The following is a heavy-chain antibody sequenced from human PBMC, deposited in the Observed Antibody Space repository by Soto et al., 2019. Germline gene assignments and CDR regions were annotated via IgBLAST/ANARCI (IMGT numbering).Heavy chain of an antibody. CDR1: GYTFTGYY. CDR2: INPNSGGT. V-gene: IGHV1-2*02. Sequence: ASVKVSCKASGYTFTGYYMHWVRQAPGQGLEWMGWINPNSGGTNYAQKFQGRVTMTRDTSISTAYMELSRLRSDDAAVYYCARDSSSTAMYYFDYWGQGTLVTAPQ. D-gene: IGHD6-6*01. CDR3: ARDSSSTAMYYFDY. J-gene: IGHJ4*02.